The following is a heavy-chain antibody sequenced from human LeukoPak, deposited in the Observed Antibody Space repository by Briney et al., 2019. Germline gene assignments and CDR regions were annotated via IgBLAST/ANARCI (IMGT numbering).Heavy chain of an antibody. D-gene: IGHD6-19*01. V-gene: IGHV4-34*01. CDR3: ARMKYTSGWASKYYYYMDV. CDR2: INHSGST. Sequence: SETPSLTCAVYGGSFSNHYWSWIRQPPGKGLEWIGEINHSGSTNYNPSLKSRVTISVDTSKNQFSLKVSSMTAADTAVYYCARMKYTSGWASKYYYYMDVWGKGTTVTVSS. J-gene: IGHJ6*03. CDR1: GGSFSNHY.